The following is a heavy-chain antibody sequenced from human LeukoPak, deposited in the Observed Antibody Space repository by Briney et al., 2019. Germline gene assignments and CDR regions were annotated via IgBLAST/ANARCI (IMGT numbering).Heavy chain of an antibody. CDR1: GGSISSSSYY. CDR3: ARTAGGYCSSGSCSLHYYYGMDV. CDR2: IYYSGST. D-gene: IGHD2-15*01. V-gene: IGHV4-39*07. J-gene: IGHJ6*04. Sequence: SETLSLTCTVSGGSISSSSYYWGWIRQPPGKGLEWIGSIYYSGSTYYNLSLKSRVTTSADTPNNQFSLKLSPVTAADTAVYYCARTAGGYCSSGSCSLHYYYGMDVWGKGATVTVSS.